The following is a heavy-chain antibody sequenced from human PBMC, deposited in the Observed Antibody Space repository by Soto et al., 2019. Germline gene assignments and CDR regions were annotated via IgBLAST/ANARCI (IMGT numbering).Heavy chain of an antibody. V-gene: IGHV1-3*01. Sequence: ASVKVSCKASGYTFTSYAMHWVRQAPGQRLEWMGWINAGNGNTKYSQKFQGRVTITRDTSASTAYMELSSLRSEDTAVYYCAREAKSEYYDILTGYYKHYFYYWGQGTLVTVSS. CDR2: INAGNGNT. CDR1: GYTFTSYA. J-gene: IGHJ4*02. D-gene: IGHD3-9*01. CDR3: AREAKSEYYDILTGYYKHYFYY.